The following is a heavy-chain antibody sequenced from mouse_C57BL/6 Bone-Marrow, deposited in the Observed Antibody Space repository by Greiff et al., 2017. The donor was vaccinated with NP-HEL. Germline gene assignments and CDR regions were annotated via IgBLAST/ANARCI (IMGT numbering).Heavy chain of an antibody. Sequence: VQLKQSGPGLVKPSQSLSLTCSVTGYSITSGYYWNWIRQFPGNKLEWMGYISYDGSNNYNPSLKNRISLTRDTSKNQFFLKLNSVTTEDTATYYCAHYYYGSRRYFDVWGTGTTVTVSS. D-gene: IGHD1-1*01. CDR3: AHYYYGSRRYFDV. CDR1: GYSITSGYY. V-gene: IGHV3-6*01. J-gene: IGHJ1*03. CDR2: ISYDGSN.